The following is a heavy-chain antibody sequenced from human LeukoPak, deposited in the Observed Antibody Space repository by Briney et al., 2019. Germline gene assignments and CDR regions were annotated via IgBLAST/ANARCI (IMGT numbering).Heavy chain of an antibody. CDR2: IYYSGST. D-gene: IGHD7-27*01. CDR3: ARGTGPDAFDI. Sequence: PSETLSLTCTVSGGSVSSGSYYWSWIRQPPGKXXEWIGYIYYSGSTNYNPSLKSRVTISVDTSKNQFSLKLSSVTAADTAVYYCARGTGPDAFDIWGQGTMVTVSS. J-gene: IGHJ3*02. CDR1: GGSVSSGSYY. V-gene: IGHV4-61*01.